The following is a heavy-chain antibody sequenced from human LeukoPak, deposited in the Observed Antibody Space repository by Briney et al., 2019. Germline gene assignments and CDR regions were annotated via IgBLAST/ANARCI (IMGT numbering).Heavy chain of an antibody. D-gene: IGHD2-2*01. CDR2: ISAYNGNT. J-gene: IGHJ5*02. CDR3: AREGPPYCSSTSCDDNWFDP. V-gene: IGHV1-18*01. CDR1: GYTFTSYG. Sequence: ASVKVSCKASGYTFTSYGISWVRQAPGQGLEWMGWISAYNGNTNYAQKLQGRVTMTTDTSTSTAYMELRSLRSDDTGVYYCAREGPPYCSSTSCDDNWFDPWGQGTLVTVSS.